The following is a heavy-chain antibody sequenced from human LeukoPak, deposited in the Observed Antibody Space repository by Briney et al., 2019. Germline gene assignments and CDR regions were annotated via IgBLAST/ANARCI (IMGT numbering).Heavy chain of an antibody. Sequence: PSETLSLTCTVSGGSISSGGYYWSWIRQPPGKGLEWIGYIYHSGSTYYNPSLKSRVTISVDRSKNQFSLKLSSVTAADTAVYYCARDRKQITIFGVVNPYYFDYWGQGTLVTVSS. CDR2: IYHSGST. CDR1: GGSISSGGYY. V-gene: IGHV4-30-2*01. CDR3: ARDRKQITIFGVVNPYYFDY. J-gene: IGHJ4*02. D-gene: IGHD3-3*01.